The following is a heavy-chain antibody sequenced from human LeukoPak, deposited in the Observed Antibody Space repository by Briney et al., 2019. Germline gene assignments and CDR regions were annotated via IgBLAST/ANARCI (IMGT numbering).Heavy chain of an antibody. V-gene: IGHV4-61*09. CDR3: ARDCEFCDLLFYMNV. D-gene: IGHD3-16*01. CDR2: IDNSGST. Sequence: SETLSLTCTVSGGSISSTGYYWTWIRQPAGKGLEWIGHIDNSGSTNCNPSLKSRVTISVDTSKNQFSLNLTSVTAADTAVNYCARDCEFCDLLFYMNVWGKGTTVTVSS. CDR1: GGSISSTGYY. J-gene: IGHJ6*03.